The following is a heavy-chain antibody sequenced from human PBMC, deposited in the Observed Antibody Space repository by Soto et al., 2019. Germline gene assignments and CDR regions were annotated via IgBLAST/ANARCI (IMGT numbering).Heavy chain of an antibody. V-gene: IGHV3-30-3*01. J-gene: IGHJ6*02. Sequence: QVQLVESGGGVVQPGRSLRLSCAASGFTFSSYAMHCVRQAPGKGLEWVAVISYDGSNKYYADSVKGRFTISRDNSKNTLDLQMNRLRAVDTDVYYCARRRRYGDPGHYYGMDVWGQGTTVTVSS. CDR3: ARRRRYGDPGHYYGMDV. CDR1: GFTFSSYA. CDR2: ISYDGSNK. D-gene: IGHD4-17*01.